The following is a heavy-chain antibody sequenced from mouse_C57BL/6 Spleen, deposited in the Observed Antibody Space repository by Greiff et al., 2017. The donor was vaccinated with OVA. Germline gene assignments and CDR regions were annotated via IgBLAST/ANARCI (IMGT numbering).Heavy chain of an antibody. CDR1: GFTFSDYG. CDR3: ARGARYYYSNYSYAMDY. J-gene: IGHJ4*01. V-gene: IGHV5-17*01. Sequence: EVKLMESGGGLVKPGGSLKLSCAASGFTFSDYGMNWVRQAPEKGLEWVAYISSGSSTIYYADTVKGRFTISRDNAKNTLFLQMTSLRSEDTAMYYCARGARYYYSNYSYAMDYWGQGTSVTVSS. D-gene: IGHD2-5*01. CDR2: ISSGSSTI.